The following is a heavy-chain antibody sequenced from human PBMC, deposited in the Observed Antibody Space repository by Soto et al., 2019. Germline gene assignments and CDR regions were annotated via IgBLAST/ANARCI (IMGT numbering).Heavy chain of an antibody. CDR3: VRDSPIGSTYSGYDGIDY. V-gene: IGHV1-69*04. D-gene: IGHD5-12*01. CDR1: GGTFSNDI. CDR2: IIPLLDIT. Sequence: SVKVSCKASGGTFSNDIITWVRQAPGQGLEWMGRIIPLLDITNYAQKFQGRVTITADKSTSTAYMELNSLRSEDTAVYYFVRDSPIGSTYSGYDGIDYWGQGTLVPVSS. J-gene: IGHJ4*02.